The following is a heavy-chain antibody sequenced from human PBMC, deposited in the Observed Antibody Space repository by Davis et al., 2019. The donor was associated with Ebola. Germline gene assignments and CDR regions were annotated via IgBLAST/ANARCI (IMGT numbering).Heavy chain of an antibody. V-gene: IGHV4-59*01. Sequence: SETLSLTCAVSGGSITSYYWSWIRQPPGKGLEWIGYNYYSGSTNYNPSLKRRLTIPVDTSKNQFSLKLSTVTAADTAVYYWARGVHDYYGMDVWGQGTTVTVSS. CDR3: ARGVHDYYGMDV. D-gene: IGHD1-1*01. CDR2: NYYSGST. CDR1: GGSITSYY. J-gene: IGHJ6*02.